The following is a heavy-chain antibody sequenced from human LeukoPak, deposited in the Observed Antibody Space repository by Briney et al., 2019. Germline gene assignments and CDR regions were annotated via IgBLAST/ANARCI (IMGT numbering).Heavy chain of an antibody. Sequence: GGSLRLSCTASGFTFGDYLMSWFREAPGKGLEWIGFISGGTTEYAASVKGRFTIPRDDSTSIAYLQMNSLTAEDTAVYYCSRGSGWLSVYWGQGTLVTVSS. D-gene: IGHD6-19*01. J-gene: IGHJ4*02. CDR3: SRGSGWLSVY. V-gene: IGHV3-49*03. CDR1: GFTFGDYL. CDR2: ISGGTT.